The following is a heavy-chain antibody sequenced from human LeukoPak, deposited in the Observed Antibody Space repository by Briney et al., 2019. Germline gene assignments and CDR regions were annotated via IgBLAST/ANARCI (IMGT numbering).Heavy chain of an antibody. D-gene: IGHD3/OR15-3a*01. J-gene: IGHJ4*02. CDR3: ARWRTARTGFDY. Sequence: SETLSLTCTVSGGSISSTSYYWGWIRQPPGKGLEWIGSIYYSGSTYYNPSLKSRVTISVDTSKNQFSLKLSSVTAADTAVYYCARWRTARTGFDYWGQGTLVTVSS. V-gene: IGHV4-39*01. CDR2: IYYSGST. CDR1: GGSISSTSYY.